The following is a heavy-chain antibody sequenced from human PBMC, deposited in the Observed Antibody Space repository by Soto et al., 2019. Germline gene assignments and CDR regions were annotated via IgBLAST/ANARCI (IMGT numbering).Heavy chain of an antibody. D-gene: IGHD3-3*01. V-gene: IGHV1-3*01. CDR3: ARSFGVVTDFDE. Sequence: ASVKVSCKTSGYTFTTSAMHWVRQAPGQRLEWMGYINAGNGYTKYSQKFQGRVTITRDTSASTAYMELSSLRSEDTAVYYCARSFGVVTDFDEWGQGTLVTVSS. J-gene: IGHJ4*02. CDR2: INAGNGYT. CDR1: GYTFTTSA.